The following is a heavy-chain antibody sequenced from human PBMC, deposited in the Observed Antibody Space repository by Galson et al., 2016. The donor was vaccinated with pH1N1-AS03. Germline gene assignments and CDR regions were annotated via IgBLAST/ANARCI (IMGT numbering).Heavy chain of an antibody. J-gene: IGHJ3*01. CDR3: AHSRVAVEASGAFDV. CDR2: IYWNEDK. D-gene: IGHD6-19*01. Sequence: PALVKPTQTLTLTCTVTGFSLTTMREGVGWIRQPPGKALEWLALIYWNEDKRFSQSLKNRLTITKDTSKNEVVLTMTNMDPADTGTDYCAHSRVAVEASGAFDVWGQGTTVTVSS. V-gene: IGHV2-5*01. CDR1: GFSLTTMREG.